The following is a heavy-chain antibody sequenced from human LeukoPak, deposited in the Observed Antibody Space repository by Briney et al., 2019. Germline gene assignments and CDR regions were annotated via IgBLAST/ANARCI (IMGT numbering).Heavy chain of an antibody. D-gene: IGHD4-17*01. J-gene: IGHJ4*02. V-gene: IGHV4-59*01. Sequence: MSSETLSLTCAVYGGSFSGYYWSWIRQPPGKGLEWIGYIYYSGSTNYNPSLKSRVTISVDTSKNQFSLKLSSVTAADTAVYYCARDEGTTFFDYWGQGTLVTVSS. CDR3: ARDEGTTFFDY. CDR1: GGSFSGYY. CDR2: IYYSGST.